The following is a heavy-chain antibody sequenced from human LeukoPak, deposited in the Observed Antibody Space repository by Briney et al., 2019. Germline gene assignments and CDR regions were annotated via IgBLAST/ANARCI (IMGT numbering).Heavy chain of an antibody. V-gene: IGHV3-48*03. D-gene: IGHD3-9*01. CDR1: GFTFSSYE. CDR3: AKTIYDSVTGYYKVGFDS. CDR2: ISSSGSTI. J-gene: IGHJ4*02. Sequence: GGSLRLSCAASGFTFSSYEMNWVRQAPGKGLEWVSYISSSGSTIYYADSVKGRFTISRDNSKNTLYLQLNSLRVEDTAVYYCAKTIYDSVTGYYKVGFDSWGQGTLVTVSS.